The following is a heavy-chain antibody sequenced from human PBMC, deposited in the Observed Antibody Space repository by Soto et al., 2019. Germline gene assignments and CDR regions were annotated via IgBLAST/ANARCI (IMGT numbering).Heavy chain of an antibody. D-gene: IGHD3-3*01. V-gene: IGHV4-34*01. Sequence: SETLSLTCAVYGGSFSGYYWSWIRQPPGKGLEWIGEINHSGSTNYNPSLKSRVTISVDTSKNQFSLNLTSVTAADTAIYYCAHETLESDFWSGPFDHWGRGILVTVSS. CDR1: GGSFSGYY. CDR3: AHETLESDFWSGPFDH. CDR2: INHSGST. J-gene: IGHJ4*02.